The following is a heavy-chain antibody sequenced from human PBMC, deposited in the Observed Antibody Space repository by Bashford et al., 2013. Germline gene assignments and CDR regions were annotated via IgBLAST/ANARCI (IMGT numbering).Heavy chain of an antibody. CDR3: ARENRRYYYYGMDV. V-gene: IGHV2-70*04. CDR2: IDWDDDK. Sequence: SGPTLVKPTQTLTLTCTFSGFSLSTSGMRVSWIRQPPGKALEWLARIDWDDDKFYSTSLKTRLTISKDTSKNQVVLTMTNMDPVDTATYYCARENRRYYYYGMDVWGQGTTVTVSS. CDR1: GFSLSTSGMR. D-gene: IGHD2/OR15-2a*01. J-gene: IGHJ6*02.